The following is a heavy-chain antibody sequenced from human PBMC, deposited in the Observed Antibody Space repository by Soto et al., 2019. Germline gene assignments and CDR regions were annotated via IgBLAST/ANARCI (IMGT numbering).Heavy chain of an antibody. CDR3: ARGTIGGYYQGFNLDDY. Sequence: PGGSLRLSCAASGFTFSSYGMHWVRQAPGKGLEWVAVIWYDGSNKYYADSVKGRFTISRDNSKNTLYLQMNSLRAEDTAVYYCARGTIGGYYQGFNLDDYWGQGTLVTVSS. CDR2: IWYDGSNK. CDR1: GFTFSSYG. V-gene: IGHV3-33*01. D-gene: IGHD1-26*01. J-gene: IGHJ4*02.